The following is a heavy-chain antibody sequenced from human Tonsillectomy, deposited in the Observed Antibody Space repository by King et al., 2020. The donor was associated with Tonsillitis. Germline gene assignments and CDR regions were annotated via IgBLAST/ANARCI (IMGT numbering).Heavy chain of an antibody. CDR1: VGTFSSDD. V-gene: IGHV1-69*04. Sequence: QLVQSGAEVKKAGSSGKVACKASVGTFSSDDISWVRQSPGQGLECMGRIIPILYIANYAQKFQGRVMVTADKSTSPAYMELSSLRSEDTAVYYCASGDFWSGYYNYYYMDVWGKGTAVTVSS. CDR3: ASGDFWSGYYNYYYMDV. J-gene: IGHJ6*03. D-gene: IGHD3-3*01. CDR2: IIPILYIA.